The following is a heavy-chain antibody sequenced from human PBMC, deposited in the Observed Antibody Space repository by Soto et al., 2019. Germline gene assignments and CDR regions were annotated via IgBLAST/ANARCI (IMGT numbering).Heavy chain of an antibody. CDR3: AKDHSSLAAAQDAGAFDI. CDR1: GFTFSSYA. D-gene: IGHD6-13*01. J-gene: IGHJ3*02. CDR2: ISGSGGST. Sequence: GGSLRLSCAASGFTFSSYAMSWVRQAPGKGLEWVSAISGSGGSTYYADSVKGRFTISRDNSKNTLYLQMNSLRAEDTAVYYCAKDHSSLAAAQDAGAFDIWGQGTMVTVSS. V-gene: IGHV3-23*01.